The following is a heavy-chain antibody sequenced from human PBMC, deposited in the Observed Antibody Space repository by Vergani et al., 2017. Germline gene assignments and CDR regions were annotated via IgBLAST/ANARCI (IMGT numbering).Heavy chain of an antibody. D-gene: IGHD3-16*01. CDR2: INYVGRT. CDR3: SRHDSGHYDSSYFGLDF. J-gene: IGHJ6*02. V-gene: IGHV4-39*01. CDR1: GGSINTSSSF. Sequence: QLQLQESGPGLVKPSETLSLICTVSGGSINTSSSFWGWIRQSPGKGLEWIGSINYVGRTYYIPSLQSRATVFVDTSKNQFSLKLSSVTAADSAVYYCSRHDSGHYDSSYFGLDFWGQGTTVTVSS.